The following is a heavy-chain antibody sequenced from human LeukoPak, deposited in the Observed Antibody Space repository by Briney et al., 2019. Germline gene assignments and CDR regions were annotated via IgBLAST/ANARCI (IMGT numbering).Heavy chain of an antibody. J-gene: IGHJ5*02. D-gene: IGHD2-15*01. V-gene: IGHV1-8*01. Sequence: GASVKVSCKASGYTFTSYDINWVRQATRQGLEWMGWMNPNSGNTGYAQKFQGRATMTRDTSISTAYMELSRLRSDDTAMYYCARICSGGSCLVDPWGQGTLVTVSS. CDR2: MNPNSGNT. CDR3: ARICSGGSCLVDP. CDR1: GYTFTSYD.